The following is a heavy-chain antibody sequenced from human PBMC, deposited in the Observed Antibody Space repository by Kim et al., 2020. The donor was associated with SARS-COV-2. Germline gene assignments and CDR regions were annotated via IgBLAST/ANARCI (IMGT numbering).Heavy chain of an antibody. CDR1: GGTFSSYA. V-gene: IGHV1-69*13. CDR3: ARDGYSSGWYKRYYAMDV. J-gene: IGHJ6*02. D-gene: IGHD6-19*01. CDR2: IIPIFGTT. Sequence: SVKVSCKASGGTFSSYAISWVRQAPGQGLEWMGGIIPIFGTTNYAQKFQGRVTITADESTNTAYMELSSLRSEDTAVYYCARDGYSSGWYKRYYAMDVWVQGTTVTVSS.